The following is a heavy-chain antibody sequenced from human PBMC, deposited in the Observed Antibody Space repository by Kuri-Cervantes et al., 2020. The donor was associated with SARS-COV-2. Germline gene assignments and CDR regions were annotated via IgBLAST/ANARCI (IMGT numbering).Heavy chain of an antibody. Sequence: GGSLRLSCAASGFTFSSYWMSWVRQAPGKGLEWVAVISYDGSNKYYADSVKGRFTISRDNSKNTLYLQMNSLRAEDTAVYYCAAPIYDFWSGYWDYYYGMDVWGQGTTVTVSS. V-gene: IGHV3-30*03. J-gene: IGHJ6*02. D-gene: IGHD3-3*01. CDR3: AAPIYDFWSGYWDYYYGMDV. CDR1: GFTFSSYW. CDR2: ISYDGSNK.